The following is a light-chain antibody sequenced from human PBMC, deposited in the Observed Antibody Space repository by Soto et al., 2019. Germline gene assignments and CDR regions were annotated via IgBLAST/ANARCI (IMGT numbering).Light chain of an antibody. V-gene: IGLV2-14*03. Sequence: CALKPPAPVFGGPGPAITLLRPGTNRDVGAYDYVSWYQQHPDKAPKLMIYEVSNRPSGVSNRFSGSKSVNTATLTISGLQADDEADYYCSSYTSSSTRVFGTGTKVTVL. CDR3: SSYTSSSTRV. CDR1: NRDVGAYDY. CDR2: EVS. J-gene: IGLJ1*01.